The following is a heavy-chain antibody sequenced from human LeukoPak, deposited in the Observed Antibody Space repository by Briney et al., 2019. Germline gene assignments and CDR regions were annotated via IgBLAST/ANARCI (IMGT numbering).Heavy chain of an antibody. CDR1: GFPPSDYY. D-gene: IGHD6-13*01. CDR2: LSISGSTI. J-gene: IGHJ4*02. V-gene: IGHV3-11*01. Sequence: RGSLRLSSAPPGFPPSDYYISWTRPAPGKRREWVSYLSISGSTIKYAHSLKGPFTLSTDNAQNSLYLQINSARDENTAVYYCARYYSASSSSRFDYWGQGAMVTVSS. CDR3: ARYYSASSSSRFDY.